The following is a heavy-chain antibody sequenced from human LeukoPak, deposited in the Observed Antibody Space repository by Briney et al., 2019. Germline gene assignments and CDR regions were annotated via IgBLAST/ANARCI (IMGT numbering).Heavy chain of an antibody. Sequence: SVKVSCKASGGTFSSYAISWVRQAPGQGLEWMGGIIPIFGTANYGQKFQGRVTITTDESTSTAYMELSSLRSEDTAVYYCARAPLYCSSTSCYSYYYMDVWGKGTTVTVSS. V-gene: IGHV1-69*05. CDR1: GGTFSSYA. CDR2: IIPIFGTA. CDR3: ARAPLYCSSTSCYSYYYMDV. D-gene: IGHD2-2*01. J-gene: IGHJ6*03.